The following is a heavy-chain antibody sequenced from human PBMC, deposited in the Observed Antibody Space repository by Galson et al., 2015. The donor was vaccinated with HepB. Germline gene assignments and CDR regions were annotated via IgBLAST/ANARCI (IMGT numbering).Heavy chain of an antibody. CDR3: ARRVVPVAIWFDP. Sequence: SVKVSCKASGYTFTSYGISWVRQAPGQGLEWMGWINVYNGNTNYAQKFQGRVTMTTDTSTSTAYMELRSLRSDDTAVYFCARRVVPVAIWFDPWGQGTLVTVSS. CDR1: GYTFTSYG. J-gene: IGHJ5*02. D-gene: IGHD2-2*01. CDR2: INVYNGNT. V-gene: IGHV1-18*01.